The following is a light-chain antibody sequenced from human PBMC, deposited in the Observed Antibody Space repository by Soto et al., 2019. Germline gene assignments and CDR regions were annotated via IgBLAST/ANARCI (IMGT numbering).Light chain of an antibody. CDR2: AAS. J-gene: IGKJ1*01. CDR1: QNIGNK. CDR3: QQYGSSPRT. V-gene: IGKV3-20*01. Sequence: VMTQSPGTLSVSPGERATLSCRASQNIGNKVGWYQQTPGQTPRLLIYAASSRATGIPDRFSGSGSGTDFSLTISRLEAEDFAVYYCQQYGSSPRTFGQGTKVDIK.